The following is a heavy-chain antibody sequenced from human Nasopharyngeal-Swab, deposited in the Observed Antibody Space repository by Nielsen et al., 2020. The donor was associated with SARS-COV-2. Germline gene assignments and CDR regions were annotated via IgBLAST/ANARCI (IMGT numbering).Heavy chain of an antibody. D-gene: IGHD3-10*01. J-gene: IGHJ6*02. CDR2: IYPGDSDT. V-gene: IGHV5-51*01. CDR1: GYRFSTYW. CDR3: AIDYGSGTYGLDV. Sequence: GESLKISCTGSGYRFSTYWINWVRQMPGKGLEWMGIIYPGDSDTRYSPSFQGQVSISVDKSITTAYLQWNSLKASDTATYFCAIDYGSGTYGLDVWGQGTRVTVSS.